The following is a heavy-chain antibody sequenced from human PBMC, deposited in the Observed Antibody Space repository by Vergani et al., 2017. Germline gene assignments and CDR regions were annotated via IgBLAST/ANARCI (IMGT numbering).Heavy chain of an antibody. CDR1: FDSIRNLY. CDR3: ASDTHSGQRADR. V-gene: IGHV4-59*11. J-gene: IGHJ5*02. D-gene: IGHD6-19*01. Sequence: QVQLQESGPGLVKSSETLSLTCSVSFDSIRNLYCNWIRQPPGKGLEWIGSIHYSENTNYNPSLKTRVTISVDTSKNQFSLTLTSVTAADTAVYYCASDTHSGQRADRWAHGILITVTS. CDR2: IHYSENT.